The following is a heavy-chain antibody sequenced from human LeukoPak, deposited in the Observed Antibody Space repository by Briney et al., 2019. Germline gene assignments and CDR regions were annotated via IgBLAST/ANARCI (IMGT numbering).Heavy chain of an antibody. D-gene: IGHD6-6*01. Sequence: GGSLRLSCQASGFTFSDYYMSWIRQAPGKGLEWVSCISSSGSTIYYADSVKGRFTISRDNAKNSLCLQMNSLRAEDTAVYYCARDSSSSSSIYYYGMDVWGQGTTVTVSS. J-gene: IGHJ6*02. CDR2: ISSSGSTI. CDR1: GFTFSDYY. CDR3: ARDSSSSSSIYYYGMDV. V-gene: IGHV3-11*01.